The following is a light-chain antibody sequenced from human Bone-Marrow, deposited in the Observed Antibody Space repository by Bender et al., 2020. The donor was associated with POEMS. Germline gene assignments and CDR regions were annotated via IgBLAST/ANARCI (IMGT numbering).Light chain of an antibody. CDR2: DVS. CDR3: SSYAGSTTFV. V-gene: IGLV2-14*03. CDR1: SSDVGGYEH. Sequence: QSALTQPRSVTGSLGQSITISCTGTSSDVGGYEHVSWYQQHPGKAPKLIIYDVSSRPSGVSNRFSGSKSGNTASLTISGLQAEDEADYFCSSYAGSTTFVFGGGTKLTVL. J-gene: IGLJ3*02.